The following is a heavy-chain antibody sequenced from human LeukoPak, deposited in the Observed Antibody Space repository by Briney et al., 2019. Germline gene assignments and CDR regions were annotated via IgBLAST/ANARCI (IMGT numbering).Heavy chain of an antibody. Sequence: PSETLSLTCTVSGGSISPYKWSWLRQPPGQGLEWIGWIYYTGTTSYNPSLKGRVTMSIDTSKNQFSLRLSSVTAADTAMYFCARWNVAYDARGQATLVTVSS. J-gene: IGHJ5*02. D-gene: IGHD1-1*01. CDR3: ARWNVAYDA. CDR1: GGSISPYK. V-gene: IGHV4-59*01. CDR2: IYYTGTT.